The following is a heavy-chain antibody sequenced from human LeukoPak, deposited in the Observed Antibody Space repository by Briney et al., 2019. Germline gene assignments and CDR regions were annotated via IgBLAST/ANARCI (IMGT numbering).Heavy chain of an antibody. Sequence: PSETLSLTCAVYGGSFSGYYWSWIRQPPGKGLEWIGEINHSGSTNYNPSLKSRVTISVDTSKNQFSLKLSSVTAADTAVYYCARDISQWELLGGYYFVYWGQGTLVTVSS. CDR2: INHSGST. D-gene: IGHD1-26*01. CDR1: GGSFSGYY. CDR3: ARDISQWELLGGYYFVY. V-gene: IGHV4-34*01. J-gene: IGHJ4*02.